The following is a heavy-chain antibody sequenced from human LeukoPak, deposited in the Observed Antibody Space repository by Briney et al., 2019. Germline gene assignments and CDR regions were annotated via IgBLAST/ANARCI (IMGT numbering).Heavy chain of an antibody. V-gene: IGHV3-20*01. Sequence: GGSLRLSCAASGFTFDDYGMSWVRQAPGKGLEWVSGINWNGGSTGYADSVKGRFTISRDNAKNSLYLQMNSLRAEDTALYHCARDRGIVGARGCFDYWGQGTLVTVSS. D-gene: IGHD1-26*01. CDR1: GFTFDDYG. CDR2: INWNGGST. J-gene: IGHJ4*02. CDR3: ARDRGIVGARGCFDY.